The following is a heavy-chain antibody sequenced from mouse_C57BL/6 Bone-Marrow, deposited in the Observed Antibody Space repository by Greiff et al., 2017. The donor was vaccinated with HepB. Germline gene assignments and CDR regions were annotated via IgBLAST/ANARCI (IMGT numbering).Heavy chain of an antibody. V-gene: IGHV1-26*01. CDR2: INHNNGGT. Sequence: EVQLQQSGPELVKPGASVKISCKASGYTFTDYYMNWVKQSHGKSLEWIGDINHNNGGTSYNQKFKGKATLTVDKSSSTAYMELRSLTSEDSAVYYCARTTVVAKGFAYWGQGTLVTVSA. CDR3: ARTTVVAKGFAY. D-gene: IGHD1-1*01. CDR1: GYTFTDYY. J-gene: IGHJ3*01.